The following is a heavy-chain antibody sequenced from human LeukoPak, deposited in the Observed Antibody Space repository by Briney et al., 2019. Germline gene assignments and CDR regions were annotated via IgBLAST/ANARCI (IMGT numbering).Heavy chain of an antibody. D-gene: IGHD2-15*01. V-gene: IGHV5-51*01. CDR1: GYSFPSYW. Sequence: GESLKISCKCSGYSFPSYWIAWVRQMPGKGLEGMGIIYPGDSDTRYSPSFQGQVTISADKSISTAYLQWSSLKASDTAMYYCARGTPYCSGGSCSPNWFDPWGQGTLVTVSS. CDR2: IYPGDSDT. J-gene: IGHJ5*02. CDR3: ARGTPYCSGGSCSPNWFDP.